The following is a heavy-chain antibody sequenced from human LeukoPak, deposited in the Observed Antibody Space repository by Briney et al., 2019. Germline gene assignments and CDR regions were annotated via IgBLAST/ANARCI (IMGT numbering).Heavy chain of an antibody. V-gene: IGHV4-59*01. D-gene: IGHD6-13*01. CDR2: IYYSGST. CDR3: ARSQSPHDSSSWLTFGY. Sequence: PSETLSLTCTVSGGSISSYYWSWIRQPPGKGLEWIGYIYYSGSTNYNPSLKSRVTISVDTSKNQFSLKLSSVTAADTAVYYCARSQSPHDSSSWLTFGYWGQGTLVTVSS. CDR1: GGSISSYY. J-gene: IGHJ4*02.